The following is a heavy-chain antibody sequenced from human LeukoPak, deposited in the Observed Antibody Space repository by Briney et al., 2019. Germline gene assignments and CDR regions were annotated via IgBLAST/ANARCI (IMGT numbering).Heavy chain of an antibody. CDR3: ARDRVDTATVINYWYFDL. J-gene: IGHJ2*01. Sequence: ASVKVSCKASGYTFTGYYMHWVRQAPGQGLEWMGWINPNSGGTNYAQKFQGRVTMTRDTSISTAYMELSRLRSDDTAVYYCARDRVDTATVINYWYFDLWGRGTLVTVSS. CDR2: INPNSGGT. CDR1: GYTFTGYY. V-gene: IGHV1-2*02. D-gene: IGHD5-18*01.